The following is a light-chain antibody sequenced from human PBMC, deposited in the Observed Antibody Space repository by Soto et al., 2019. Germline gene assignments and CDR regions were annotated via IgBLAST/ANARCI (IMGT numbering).Light chain of an antibody. J-gene: IGLJ1*01. CDR3: SSYTSSSTPYV. CDR1: SSEIGGYNY. Sequence: QSVLTQPASVSGSPGQSITISCTRTSSEIGGYNYVSWYQQHPGKAPKLMIYDVSNRPSGVSIRFSGSKSGNTASLTISGLQAEDEADYYCSSYTSSSTPYVFGTETKVTVL. V-gene: IGLV2-14*01. CDR2: DVS.